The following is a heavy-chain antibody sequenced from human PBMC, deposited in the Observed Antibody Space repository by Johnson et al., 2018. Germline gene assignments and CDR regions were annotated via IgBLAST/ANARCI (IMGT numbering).Heavy chain of an antibody. CDR3: TRGRRDFQH. J-gene: IGHJ1*01. D-gene: IGHD5-24*01. V-gene: IGHV3-30*03. CDR1: GFTFSSYG. CDR2: ISYDGSNK. Sequence: QVQLVQSGGGVVQPGRSLRLSCAASGFTFSSYGMHWVRQAPGKGLEWVAVISYDGSNKYYADSVKGRFTISRDDSKSIAYLQMNSLKTEDTAVYYCTRGRRDFQHWGQGTLVTVSS.